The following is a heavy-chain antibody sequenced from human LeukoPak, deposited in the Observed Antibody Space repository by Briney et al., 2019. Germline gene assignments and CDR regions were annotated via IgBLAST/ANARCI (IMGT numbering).Heavy chain of an antibody. CDR3: ARGEKYSSSWSVGWFDP. V-gene: IGHV4-59*01. Sequence: PSETLSLTCTVSDGSISSYYWSWIRQPPGKGLEWTGYIYYSGSTNYNPSLKSRVTISVDTSKNQFSLKLSSVTAADTAVYYCARGEKYSSSWSVGWFDPWGRGTLVTVSS. D-gene: IGHD6-13*01. CDR1: DGSISSYY. CDR2: IYYSGST. J-gene: IGHJ5*02.